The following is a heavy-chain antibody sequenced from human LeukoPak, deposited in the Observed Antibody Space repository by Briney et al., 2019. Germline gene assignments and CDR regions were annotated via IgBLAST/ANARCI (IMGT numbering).Heavy chain of an antibody. J-gene: IGHJ5*02. D-gene: IGHD3-3*01. Sequence: GESLKISCKASGYRFANYWIGWVRQMPGKGLEWMGIIYPGDSDTKYSPSFQGQVTISADKSTSTAYLQWSSLKASDTAMYYCARVYDFWSGHNWFDPWGQGTLVTVSS. CDR1: GYRFANYW. CDR3: ARVYDFWSGHNWFDP. V-gene: IGHV5-51*01. CDR2: IYPGDSDT.